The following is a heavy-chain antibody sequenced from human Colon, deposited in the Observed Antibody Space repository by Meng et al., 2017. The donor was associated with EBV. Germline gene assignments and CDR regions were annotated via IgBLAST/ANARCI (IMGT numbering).Heavy chain of an antibody. CDR2: IYRGGGT. CDR1: GGSSSTSEW. CDR3: ARVRVIPAAVGFDY. D-gene: IGHD2-2*01. Sequence: QGQRQESGPGRVGRSGALSLTGAVSGGSSSTSEWWSWVRQPPGKGLEWIGEIYRGGGTNYNPSFKSRVTISVDTSNNHFSLKLSYVTAADTAVYYCARVRVIPAAVGFDYWGQGTLVTVSS. V-gene: IGHV4-4*02. J-gene: IGHJ4*02.